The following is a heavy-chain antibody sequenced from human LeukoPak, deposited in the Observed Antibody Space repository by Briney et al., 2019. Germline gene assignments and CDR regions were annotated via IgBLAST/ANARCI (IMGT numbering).Heavy chain of an antibody. D-gene: IGHD1-26*01. CDR3: ARDEWELLRFDY. V-gene: IGHV1-69*05. CDR2: IIPIFGTA. J-gene: IGHJ4*02. Sequence: ASVKVSCKASGGTFSSYAISWVRQAPGQGLEWMGGIIPIFGTANYAQKFQGRVTITTDESTSTAYVELSSLRSEDTAVYYCARDEWELLRFDYWGQGTLVTVSS. CDR1: GGTFSSYA.